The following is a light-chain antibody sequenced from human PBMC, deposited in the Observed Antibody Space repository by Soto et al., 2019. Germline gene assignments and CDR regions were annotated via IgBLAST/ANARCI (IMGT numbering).Light chain of an antibody. Sequence: EIVLTQSPATLSLSPGERATLSCRASQSVRSFLAWYQQKPGQAPRLLIYDASNMATGIPARFSGSGSGTDFTLTISSLEPEDFAVYYCQHRSDWPLTFGGGTKVEIK. CDR2: DAS. V-gene: IGKV3-11*01. CDR3: QHRSDWPLT. CDR1: QSVRSF. J-gene: IGKJ4*01.